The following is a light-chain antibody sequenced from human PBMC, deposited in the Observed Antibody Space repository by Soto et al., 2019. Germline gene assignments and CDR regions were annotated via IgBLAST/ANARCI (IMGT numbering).Light chain of an antibody. J-gene: IGKJ2*01. Sequence: EIVLTQSPGTLSLSPGERATLSCRASQSVRSISLGWFQQRPGKAPRLLIFGASSLQSGVPSRFSGSGSGTDFTLAISSLQPEDVATYYCQETYGTPYTFGQGTTLQI. V-gene: IGKV3-20*02. CDR1: QSVRSIS. CDR2: GAS. CDR3: QETYGTPYT.